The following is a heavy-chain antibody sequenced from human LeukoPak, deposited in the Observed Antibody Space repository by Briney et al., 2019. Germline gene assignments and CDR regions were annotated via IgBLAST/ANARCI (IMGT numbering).Heavy chain of an antibody. CDR1: GFTFSNYA. CDR3: AKVEGASKASVY. J-gene: IGHJ4*02. D-gene: IGHD1-1*01. Sequence: GGPLRLSCAAAGFTFSNYAMTWVRQAPGKGLEWVSSISGSGGSTYYADSVKGRFTISRDNSKNTLYLQMYSLRAEDTAVYYCAKVEGASKASVYWGQGALVTVSS. V-gene: IGHV3-23*01. CDR2: ISGSGGST.